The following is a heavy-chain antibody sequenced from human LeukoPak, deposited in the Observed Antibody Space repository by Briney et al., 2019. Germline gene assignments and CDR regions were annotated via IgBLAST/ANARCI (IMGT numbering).Heavy chain of an antibody. Sequence: GGSLRLSCAASGFYFGGYSMNWVRQAPGKGLEWVSSINTGSTYMYYADSVKGRFTISRDNAKNSLHLHMSSLRAEDTAVYFCARDGRDNSGYETGVFDIWGQGTMVTVSS. D-gene: IGHD5-12*01. J-gene: IGHJ3*02. V-gene: IGHV3-21*01. CDR1: GFYFGGYS. CDR2: INTGSTYM. CDR3: ARDGRDNSGYETGVFDI.